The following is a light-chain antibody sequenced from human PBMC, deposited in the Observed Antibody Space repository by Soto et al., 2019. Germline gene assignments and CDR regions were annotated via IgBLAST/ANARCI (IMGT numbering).Light chain of an antibody. J-gene: IGKJ1*01. CDR2: GAF. CDR1: QSVGSD. Sequence: IIMTQSPGTVSVSPGASATLSCRASQSVGSDLAWFQHKIGQAPRLLISGAFTRATGVPARFSGSGSGTEFTLTISSLQAEDFATYYCLQHNSYPRTFGQGTKVEIK. V-gene: IGKV3-15*01. CDR3: LQHNSYPRT.